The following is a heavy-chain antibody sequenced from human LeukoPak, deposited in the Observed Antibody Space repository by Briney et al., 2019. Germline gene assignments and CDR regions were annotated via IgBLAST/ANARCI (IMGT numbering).Heavy chain of an antibody. J-gene: IGHJ6*02. CDR1: GFTFSSYA. CDR2: ISGNGDTT. D-gene: IGHD3-10*01. V-gene: IGHV3-23*01. CDR3: AKRSRRLTIVRGVPREDV. Sequence: GGSLRLSCAASGFTFSSYAMNWVRQAPGKGLEWVSGISGNGDTTYYADSVKGRFTISRDNSKNTLYLQMNSLRAEDAAVYYCAKRSRRLTIVRGVPREDVWGQGTTVTVS.